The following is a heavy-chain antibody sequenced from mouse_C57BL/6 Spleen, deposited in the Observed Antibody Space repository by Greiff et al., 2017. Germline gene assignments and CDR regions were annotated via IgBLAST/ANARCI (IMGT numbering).Heavy chain of an antibody. CDR2: IDPSDSYT. D-gene: IGHD3-3*01. CDR1: GYTFTSYW. CDR3: ARGGRGHFDY. J-gene: IGHJ2*01. V-gene: IGHV1-69*01. Sequence: QVQLQQPGAELVMPGASVKLSCKASGYTFTSYWMHWVKQRPGQGLEWIGEIDPSDSYTNYNQKFKGKSTLTVAKSSSTAYMQLSSLTSEDSAVYHCARGGRGHFDYWGQGTTLTVSA.